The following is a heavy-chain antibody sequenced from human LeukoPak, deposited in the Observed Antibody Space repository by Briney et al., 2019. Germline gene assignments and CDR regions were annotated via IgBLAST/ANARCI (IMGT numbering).Heavy chain of an antibody. D-gene: IGHD3-22*01. J-gene: IGHJ4*02. CDR1: GYTFTGYY. V-gene: IGHV1-2*02. CDR3: ARGRHYYDSSGYVGY. CDR2: INPNSGGT. Sequence: ASVKVSCKASGYTFTGYYMHWVRQAPGQGLEWMGWINPNSGGTNYAQKFQGRVTTTRDTSISTAYMELSRLRSDDTAVYYCARGRHYYDSSGYVGYWGQGTLVTVSS.